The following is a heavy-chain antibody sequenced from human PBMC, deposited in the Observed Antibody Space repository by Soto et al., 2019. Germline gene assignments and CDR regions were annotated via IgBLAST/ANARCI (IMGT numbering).Heavy chain of an antibody. D-gene: IGHD6-19*01. V-gene: IGHV3-7*01. CDR2: IKQDGSEK. CDR1: GFTFSSYW. J-gene: IGHJ3*02. CDR3: ARDKIQSGWYATDAFDI. Sequence: GGSLRLFCAASGFTFSSYWMSWVRQAPGKGLEWVANIKQDGSEKYYVDSVKGRFTISRDNAKNSLYLQMNSLRAEDTAVYYCARDKIQSGWYATDAFDIWGQGTMVTVSS.